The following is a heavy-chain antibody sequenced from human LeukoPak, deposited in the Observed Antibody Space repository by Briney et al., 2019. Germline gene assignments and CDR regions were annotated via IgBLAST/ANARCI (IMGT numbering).Heavy chain of an antibody. V-gene: IGHV4-34*01. CDR3: ASVAGTADY. J-gene: IGHJ4*02. CDR1: GGSFSGYY. Sequence: PSETLSLTCAVYGGSFSGYYWSWIRQPPGKGLEWIGEINHSASTNYNPSLKSRVTISVDTSKNQFSLKLSSVTAADTAVYYCASVAGTADYWGQGTLVTVSS. CDR2: INHSAST. D-gene: IGHD6-19*01.